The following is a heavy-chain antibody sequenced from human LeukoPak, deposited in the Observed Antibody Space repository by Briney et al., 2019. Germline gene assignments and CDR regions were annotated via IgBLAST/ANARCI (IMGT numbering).Heavy chain of an antibody. Sequence: GGSLRLSCAASGFTFSGYWMSWVRQAPGKGLEWVANIKQDGSEKYYVDSVKGRFTISRDNTKNSLYLQMNSLRAEDTAIYYCARDERLLSFLKWGQGTLVTVSS. CDR3: ARDERLLSFLK. J-gene: IGHJ4*02. CDR2: IKQDGSEK. D-gene: IGHD3-3*01. V-gene: IGHV3-7*03. CDR1: GFTFSGYW.